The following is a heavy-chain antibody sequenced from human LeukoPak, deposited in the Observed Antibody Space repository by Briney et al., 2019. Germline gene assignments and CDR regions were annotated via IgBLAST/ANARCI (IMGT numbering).Heavy chain of an antibody. CDR2: ISGSGGST. CDR1: GFTFSSYA. V-gene: IGHV3-23*01. Sequence: GGSLRLSCAASGFTFSSYAMSWVRQAPGKGLEWVSAISGSGGSTYYADSVKGRFTISRDNAKNSLYLQINSLRAEDTAVYYCARDSLGSGPDAFDIWGQGTMVTVSS. D-gene: IGHD6-19*01. J-gene: IGHJ3*02. CDR3: ARDSLGSGPDAFDI.